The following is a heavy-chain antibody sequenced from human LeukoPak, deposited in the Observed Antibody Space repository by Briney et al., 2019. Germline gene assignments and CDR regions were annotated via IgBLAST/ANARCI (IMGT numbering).Heavy chain of an antibody. CDR2: ISPSGITT. D-gene: IGHD6-19*01. V-gene: IGHV3-11*01. Sequence: GASLRLSCAVSGFTFSDHYVSWIRQAPGKGLDWLSYISPSGITTKYADSVKGRFTVSRDNAKNSVFLQLNNLRVEDTAVYFCARQRSSYYFDSWGQGTLVTVSS. CDR3: ARQRSSYYFDS. J-gene: IGHJ4*02. CDR1: GFTFSDHY.